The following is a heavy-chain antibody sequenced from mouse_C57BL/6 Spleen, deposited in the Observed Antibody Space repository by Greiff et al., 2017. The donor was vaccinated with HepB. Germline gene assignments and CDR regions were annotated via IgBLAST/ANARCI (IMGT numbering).Heavy chain of an antibody. D-gene: IGHD2-4*01. V-gene: IGHV2-9-1*01. J-gene: IGHJ2*01. CDR1: GFSLTSYA. CDR3: ARGDYDYGYYFDY. Sequence: VQGVESGPGLVAPSQSLSITCTVSGFSLTSYAISWVRQPPGKGLEWLGVIWTGGGTNYNSALKSRLSISKDNSKSQVFLKMNSLQTDDTARYYCARGDYDYGYYFDYWGQGTTLTVSS. CDR2: IWTGGGT.